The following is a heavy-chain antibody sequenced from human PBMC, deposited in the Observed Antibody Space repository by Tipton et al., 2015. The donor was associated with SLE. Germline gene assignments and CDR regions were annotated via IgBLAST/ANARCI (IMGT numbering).Heavy chain of an antibody. V-gene: IGHV4-59*11. D-gene: IGHD2-2*01. CDR1: GGSISFHY. CDR2: IYYSGTT. CDR3: ARGTSIIVVPAALTD. J-gene: IGHJ4*02. Sequence: LRLSCTVSGGSISFHYWTWIRQPPGKGLEWIGYIYYSGTTNYSPSLRSRVTMSVDTSKNQCSLKLSSVTAADTAVYYCARGTSIIVVPAALTDWGQGTLVTVSS.